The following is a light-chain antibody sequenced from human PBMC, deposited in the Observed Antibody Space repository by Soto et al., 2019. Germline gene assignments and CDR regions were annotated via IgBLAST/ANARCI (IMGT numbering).Light chain of an antibody. J-gene: IGLJ3*02. CDR2: EDN. Sequence: NFMLTQPHSVSESPGKTVTISCTRSSGSIASNYVQWYQQRPGSSPTTVIYEDNQRPSGVPDRFSGSIDSSSNSASLTISGLKTEDEADYYCQSYDSSNAWVFGGRTKVTVL. CDR1: SGSIASNY. V-gene: IGLV6-57*01. CDR3: QSYDSSNAWV.